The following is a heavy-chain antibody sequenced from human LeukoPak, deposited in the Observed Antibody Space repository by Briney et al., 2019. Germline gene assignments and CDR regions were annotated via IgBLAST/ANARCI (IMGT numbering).Heavy chain of an antibody. CDR2: IYSGGST. CDR1: GFTVSSNY. V-gene: IGHV3-66*01. Sequence: GGSLRLSCAASGFTVSSNYMSWVREAPGKGLEWVSVIYSGGSTYYADSVKGRFTISRDNSKNTLYLQMNSLRAEDTAVYYCARDHILTGYYTVVYYYYGMDVWGQGTTVTVSS. CDR3: ARDHILTGYYTVVYYYYGMDV. J-gene: IGHJ6*02. D-gene: IGHD3-9*01.